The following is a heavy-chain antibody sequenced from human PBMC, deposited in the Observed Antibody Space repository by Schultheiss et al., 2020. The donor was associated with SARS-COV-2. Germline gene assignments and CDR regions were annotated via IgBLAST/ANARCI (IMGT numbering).Heavy chain of an antibody. CDR2: IYFTGTT. Sequence: SQTLSLTCTVSGGPMSRGGYYWSWIRQHPGKGLEWIGSIYFTGTTYYNPSLKSRVTISIDTSRNQFSLNLRSMTAADTAVYYCAREYCSGGSCHFDYWGQGTLVTVSS. J-gene: IGHJ4*02. CDR3: AREYCSGGSCHFDY. V-gene: IGHV4-31*03. D-gene: IGHD2-15*01. CDR1: GGPMSRGGYY.